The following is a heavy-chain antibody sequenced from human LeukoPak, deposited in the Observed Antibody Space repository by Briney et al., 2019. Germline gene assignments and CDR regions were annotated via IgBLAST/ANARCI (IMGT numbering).Heavy chain of an antibody. D-gene: IGHD6-13*01. V-gene: IGHV3-20*04. CDR3: ARAEYSGSSPESADSEYYYYYYMDV. CDR1: GLTFDDYG. CDR2: INWNGGST. Sequence: GGSLRLSCAASGLTFDDYGMSWVRQAPGKGLEWVSGINWNGGSTGYADSVKGRFTISRDNAKNSLYLQMNSLRAEDTAVYYCARAEYSGSSPESADSEYYYYYYMDVWGKGTTVTVSS. J-gene: IGHJ6*03.